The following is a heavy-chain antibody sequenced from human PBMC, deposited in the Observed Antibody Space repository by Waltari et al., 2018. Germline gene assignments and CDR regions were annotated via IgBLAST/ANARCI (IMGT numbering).Heavy chain of an antibody. CDR3: ARHDYKYYFDY. CDR2: IYYSGST. D-gene: IGHD4-4*01. CDR1: AGSISSGDYY. V-gene: IGHV4-30-4*08. Sequence: QVQLQESGPGLVKPSQTLSLTCTVSAGSISSGDYYWSWIRQPPGKGLELIGYIYYSGSTYYNPSLKSRITISLDTSKNQFSLKLSSVTAADTAVYYCARHDYKYYFDYWGQGTLVTVSS. J-gene: IGHJ4*02.